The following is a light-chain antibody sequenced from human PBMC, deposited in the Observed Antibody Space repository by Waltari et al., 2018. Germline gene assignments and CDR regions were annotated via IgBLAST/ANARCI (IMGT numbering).Light chain of an antibody. CDR1: DSDVGAYDF. J-gene: IGLJ1*01. CDR3: SSYTTSSAPGV. CDR2: EVS. V-gene: IGLV2-14*01. Sequence: QSALTQPASVSGSPGQSITISCSGTDSDVGAYDFVSWYQQHPGKAPHLIIYEVSNRPSGISNRFSASKSGKTASLTISGLQAEDEADYYCSSYTTSSAPGVFGTGTRVTVL.